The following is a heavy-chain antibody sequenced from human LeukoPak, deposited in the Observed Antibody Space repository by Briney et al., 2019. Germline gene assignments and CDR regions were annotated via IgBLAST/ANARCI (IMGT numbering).Heavy chain of an antibody. CDR2: INPNSGGT. J-gene: IGHJ4*02. CDR3: ARDLPRYSSSSPADY. CDR1: GYTFTGYY. V-gene: IGHV1-2*06. Sequence: GASVKVSCKASGYTFTGYYKHWVRQAPGQGLEWMGRINPNSGGTNYAQKFQGRVTMTRDTSISTAYMELSRLRSDDTAVYYCARDLPRYSSSSPADYWGQGTLVTVSS. D-gene: IGHD6-6*01.